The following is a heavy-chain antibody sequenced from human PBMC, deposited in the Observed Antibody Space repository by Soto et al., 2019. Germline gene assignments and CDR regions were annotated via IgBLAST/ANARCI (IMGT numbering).Heavy chain of an antibody. Sequence: PSQTLSLTCAISGDSVSSNSAAWNWIRQSPSRGLEWLGRTYYRSKWYNDYAVSVKSRITINPDTSKNQFSLQLNSVTPEDTAVYYCARGFGITIFGVVIILAYYYYYGMDVWSHGPPVTSP. CDR3: ARGFGITIFGVVIILAYYYYYGMDV. J-gene: IGHJ6*02. CDR2: TYYRSKWYN. V-gene: IGHV6-1*01. D-gene: IGHD3-3*01. CDR1: GDSVSSNSAA.